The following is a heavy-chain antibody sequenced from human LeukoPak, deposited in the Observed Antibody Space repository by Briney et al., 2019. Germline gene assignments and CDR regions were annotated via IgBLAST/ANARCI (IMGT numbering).Heavy chain of an antibody. J-gene: IGHJ4*02. CDR2: IIPIFGTA. CDR3: ASRDGYKGEYYFDY. V-gene: IGHV1-69*05. D-gene: IGHD5-24*01. Sequence: SVKVSCKASGGTFSSYAISWVRQAPGQGLEWMGGIIPIFGTANYAQKFQGRVTITTDESTSTAYMELSSLISEDTAVYYCASRDGYKGEYYFDYWGQGTLVTVSS. CDR1: GGTFSSYA.